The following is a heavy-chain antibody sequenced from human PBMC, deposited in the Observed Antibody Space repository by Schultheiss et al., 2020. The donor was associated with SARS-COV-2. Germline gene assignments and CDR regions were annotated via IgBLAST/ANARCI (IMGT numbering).Heavy chain of an antibody. Sequence: GGSLRLSCAASGFTFSSFGIHWVRQAPGKWLEWVAVISYDGSNREYVDSVKGRFTISRVNSKNEVYLQMNGLRVEDTAVYYCAKDSAGDNWGQGTKVTVSS. V-gene: IGHV3-30*18. D-gene: IGHD3-10*01. CDR3: AKDSAGDN. CDR2: ISYDGSNR. CDR1: GFTFSSFG. J-gene: IGHJ3*02.